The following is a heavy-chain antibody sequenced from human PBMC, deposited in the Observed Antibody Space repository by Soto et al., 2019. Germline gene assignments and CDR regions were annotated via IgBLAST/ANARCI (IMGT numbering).Heavy chain of an antibody. V-gene: IGHV1-18*01. J-gene: IGHJ3*02. Sequence: ASVKVSCKASGYTFTSYGISWVRQAPGQGLEWMGWISAYNGNTNYAQKLQGRVTMTTDTSTSTAYMELRSLRSDDTAVYYCAGGYCSGGSCYSYSGHAFDIWGQGTMVTVSS. CDR2: ISAYNGNT. CDR3: AGGYCSGGSCYSYSGHAFDI. D-gene: IGHD2-15*01. CDR1: GYTFTSYG.